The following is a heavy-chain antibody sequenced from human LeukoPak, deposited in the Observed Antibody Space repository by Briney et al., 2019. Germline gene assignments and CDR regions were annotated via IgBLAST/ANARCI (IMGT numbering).Heavy chain of an antibody. CDR3: ARALYNWNYFERPYYFDY. CDR1: GGSINNYY. J-gene: IGHJ4*02. Sequence: SETLSLTCTVSGGSINNYYWSWLRQPPGKGLQWIGYIYYTGSTNYNPSLKSRVTISVDTSNNEFSLKLTSMTAADTAVYYCARALYNWNYFERPYYFDYWGQGTLVTVSS. CDR2: IYYTGST. D-gene: IGHD1-7*01. V-gene: IGHV4-59*01.